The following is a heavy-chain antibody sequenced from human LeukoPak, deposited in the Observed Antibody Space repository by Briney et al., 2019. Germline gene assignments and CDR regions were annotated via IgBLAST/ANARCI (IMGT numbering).Heavy chain of an antibody. Sequence: SETLSLTCTVSGGSISSYYWSWIRQPPGKGLEWIGYIYYSGSTNYNPSLKSRVTISVDTSKNQFSLKLSSVTAADTAVYYCAGVGQGELPFDYWGQGTLVTVSS. CDR2: IYYSGST. V-gene: IGHV4-59*01. CDR3: AGVGQGELPFDY. J-gene: IGHJ4*02. D-gene: IGHD1-26*01. CDR1: GGSISSYY.